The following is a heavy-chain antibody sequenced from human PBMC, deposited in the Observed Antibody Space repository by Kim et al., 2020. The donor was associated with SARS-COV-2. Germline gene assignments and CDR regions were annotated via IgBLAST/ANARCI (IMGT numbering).Heavy chain of an antibody. V-gene: IGHV4-30-2*01. CDR3: ARGGAGSGYDWGYDY. Sequence: SLKSRVTISVDRSKNQFSRKLSSVTAADTAVYYCARGGAGSGYDWGYDYWGQGTLVTVSS. D-gene: IGHD5-12*01. J-gene: IGHJ4*02.